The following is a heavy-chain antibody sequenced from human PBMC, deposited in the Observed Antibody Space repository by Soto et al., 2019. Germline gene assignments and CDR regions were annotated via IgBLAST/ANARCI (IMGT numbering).Heavy chain of an antibody. CDR3: ARMAGPWYFDL. CDR2: INHSGSS. CDR1: GGSFSGFY. Sequence: SETLSLTCAVHGGSFSGFYWTWIRQPPGKGLEWIGEINHSGSSNYNPPLKSRVTMSLDTSRNQFSLSLNPVTAADTAVYYCARMAGPWYFDLWGRGTLVTVSS. J-gene: IGHJ2*01. V-gene: IGHV4-34*01.